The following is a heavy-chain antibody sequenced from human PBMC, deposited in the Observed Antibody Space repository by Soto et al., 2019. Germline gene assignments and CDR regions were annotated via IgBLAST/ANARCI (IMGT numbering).Heavy chain of an antibody. CDR1: GFTFSSYW. D-gene: IGHD3-3*01. J-gene: IGHJ6*02. CDR2: IKQDGSEK. Sequence: GGSLRLSCAASGFTFSSYWMSWVRQAPGKGLEWVANIKQDGSEKYYVDSVKGRFTISRDNAKNSLYLQMNSLRAEDTAVYYCARGSITIFGVVIQDYYYGMDVWGQGTTVTVSS. CDR3: ARGSITIFGVVIQDYYYGMDV. V-gene: IGHV3-7*03.